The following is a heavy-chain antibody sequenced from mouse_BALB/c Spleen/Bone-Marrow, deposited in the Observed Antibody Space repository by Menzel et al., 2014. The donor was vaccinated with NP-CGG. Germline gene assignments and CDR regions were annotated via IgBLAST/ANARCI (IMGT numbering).Heavy chain of an antibody. Sequence: QVQLQQSGPELVKPGASVRISCKASGYTFTSYYIHWVKQRPGQGLEWIGWIYPGNVNTKYNEKFKGKATLTADKSSSTAFMQLSSLTSEDSAVYFCARWGNYGAYAMDYRGQGTSITVSS. CDR1: GYTFTSYY. V-gene: IGHV1S56*01. D-gene: IGHD2-1*01. CDR2: IYPGNVNT. CDR3: ARWGNYGAYAMDY. J-gene: IGHJ4*01.